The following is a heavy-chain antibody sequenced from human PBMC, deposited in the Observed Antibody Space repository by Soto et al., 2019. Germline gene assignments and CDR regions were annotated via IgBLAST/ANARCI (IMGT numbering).Heavy chain of an antibody. CDR2: VFYTGFT. CDR3: ATSQKGYNWNYFDH. V-gene: IGHV4-39*01. Sequence: ASETMRLTCGVSGGSISGRYYYWGWKSKSPGKGPEWIGSVFYTGFTSYNPSLESRVSVSVDTSKNQFSLKVSGVSAADTAVYYCATSQKGYNWNYFDHWGQGALVTVSS. D-gene: IGHD1-20*01. CDR1: GGSISGRYYY. J-gene: IGHJ4*02.